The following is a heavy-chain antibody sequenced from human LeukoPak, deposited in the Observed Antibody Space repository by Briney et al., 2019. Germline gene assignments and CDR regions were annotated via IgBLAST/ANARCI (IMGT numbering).Heavy chain of an antibody. D-gene: IGHD6-13*01. CDR1: GFTVSSNY. Sequence: GGSLRLSCAASGFTVSSNYMSWVRQAPGKGLEGVSVIYSGGSTYYADSVKGRFTISRDNSKNTLYLQMNSLRAEDTAVYYCALEGIAAAGTNRSEDAFDIWGQGTMVTVSS. J-gene: IGHJ3*02. CDR2: IYSGGST. V-gene: IGHV3-53*01. CDR3: ALEGIAAAGTNRSEDAFDI.